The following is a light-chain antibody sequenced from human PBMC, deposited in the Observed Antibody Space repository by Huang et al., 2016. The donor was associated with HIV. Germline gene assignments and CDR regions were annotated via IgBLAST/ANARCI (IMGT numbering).Light chain of an antibody. J-gene: IGKJ3*01. CDR1: QCVGIY. V-gene: IGKV3-20*01. CDR3: QQYERPPDT. CDR2: GAS. Sequence: EIVLTQSPGPLSLSPAERATLSCRSSQCVGIYLAWYQQKPGQAPRLLIYGASTRVTGIPDRFSGGGSGTDFTLSISRLEPEDFAVYYCQQYERPPDTFGPGTKVNIK.